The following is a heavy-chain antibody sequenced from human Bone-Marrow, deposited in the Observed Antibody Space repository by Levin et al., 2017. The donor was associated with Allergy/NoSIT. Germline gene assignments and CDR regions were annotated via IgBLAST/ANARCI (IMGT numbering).Heavy chain of an antibody. CDR1: GFNFGDFA. CDR3: SRLGGDRDAIEYGLFNYGFDV. D-gene: IGHD2-21*01. CDR2: IRRRAFGGTT. V-gene: IGHV3-49*03. J-gene: IGHJ6*02. Sequence: GGSLRLSCAASGFNFGDFAFSWFRQAPGKGLEWVGFIRRRAFGGTTKYAASVTGRFIISRDDSKRIAYLQMNSLKSEDSAVYFCSRLGGDRDAIEYGLFNYGFDVWGRGTTVIVSS.